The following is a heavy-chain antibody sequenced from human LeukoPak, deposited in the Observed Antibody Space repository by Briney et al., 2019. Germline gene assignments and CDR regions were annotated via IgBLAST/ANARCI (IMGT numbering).Heavy chain of an antibody. CDR1: GYTFTDYY. J-gene: IGHJ6*03. Sequence: GASVKVSCKAFGYTFTDYYMHWVRQAPGQGLEWMGWINPNSGVTNYAQKFQGRVTMTRDTSISTAYMELSSLRYEDTAVYFCAREVPDSGWAAYRYYYMDVWGKGTTVTISS. V-gene: IGHV1-2*02. CDR2: INPNSGVT. CDR3: AREVPDSGWAAYRYYYMDV. D-gene: IGHD6-19*01.